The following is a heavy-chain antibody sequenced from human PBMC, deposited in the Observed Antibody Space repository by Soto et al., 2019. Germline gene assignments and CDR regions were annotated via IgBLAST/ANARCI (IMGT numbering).Heavy chain of an antibody. V-gene: IGHV3-15*01. Sequence: EVQLVESGGGLVQPGGSLRLSCVASGFSFSNAWMSWVRQAPGKGLEWVGRIKSKTDGGTTAYAPPVKGRFTISRDDSKNLLYLQMNNLKIEDTAVYYCTTDVPINRNWGQGTLVTVSS. CDR1: GFSFSNAW. CDR3: TTDVPINRN. CDR2: IKSKTDGGTT. J-gene: IGHJ4*02.